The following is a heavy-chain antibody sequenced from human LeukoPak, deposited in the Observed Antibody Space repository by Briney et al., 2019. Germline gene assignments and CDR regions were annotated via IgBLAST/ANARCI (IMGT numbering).Heavy chain of an antibody. CDR3: ARSEFVWFGELLPYYYYGMDV. J-gene: IGHJ6*02. CDR1: GYTFTSYG. V-gene: IGHV1-69*13. Sequence: SVKVSCKASGYTFTSYGISWVRQAPGQGLEWMGGIIPIFGTANYAQKFQGRVTITADESTSTAYMELSSLRSEDTAVYYCARSEFVWFGELLPYYYYGMDVWGQGTTVTVSS. D-gene: IGHD3-10*01. CDR2: IIPIFGTA.